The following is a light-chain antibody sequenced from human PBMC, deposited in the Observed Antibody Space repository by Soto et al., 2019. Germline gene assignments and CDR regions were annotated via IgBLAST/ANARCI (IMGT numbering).Light chain of an antibody. Sequence: EIVLTQSPGTLSLSPGERATLSCRASQSVSSSSLAWYQQKRGQAPRLLINDASSRATGIPDRYSGSRSATDFTLTISRLEPEDIEVYYCHQYCGAPRTGGTGTKV. J-gene: IGKJ1*01. CDR2: DAS. CDR3: HQYCGAPRT. V-gene: IGKV3-20*01. CDR1: QSVSSSS.